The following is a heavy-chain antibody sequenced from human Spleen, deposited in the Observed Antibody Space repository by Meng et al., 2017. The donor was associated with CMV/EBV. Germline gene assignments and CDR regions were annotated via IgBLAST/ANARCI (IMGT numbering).Heavy chain of an antibody. CDR3: ATSRFDP. V-gene: IGHV4-30-4*08. CDR2: IYYSGST. J-gene: IGHJ5*02. D-gene: IGHD6-6*01. CDR1: GGSISSGDYY. Sequence: SRPGRVTPSQTLSLPSTGSGGSISSGDYYWSWIRQPPGKGLEWIGYIYYSGSTYYNPSLKSRVTISVDTSKNQFSLKLSSVTAADTAVYYCATSRFDPWGQGTLVTVSS.